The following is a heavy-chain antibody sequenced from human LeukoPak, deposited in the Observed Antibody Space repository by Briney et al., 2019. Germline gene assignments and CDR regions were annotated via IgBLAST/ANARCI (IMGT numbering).Heavy chain of an antibody. CDR1: GFTVSSKY. D-gene: IGHD6-19*01. CDR3: ACSGPYSNGGVMNDY. CDR2: IYSGGGT. Sequence: GGSLRLSCAASGFTVSSKYMSWVRQAPGRGLEWGSVIYSGGGTSYADSVKGRFTISRDTSKTTLYLQMNSLRADDTAVYYCACSGPYSNGGVMNDYWGQGTLVTVSS. J-gene: IGHJ4*02. V-gene: IGHV3-66*01.